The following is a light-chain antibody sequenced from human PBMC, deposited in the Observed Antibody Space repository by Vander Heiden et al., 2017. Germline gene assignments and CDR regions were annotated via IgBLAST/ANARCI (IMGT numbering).Light chain of an antibody. Sequence: DIVMTQSPDSLVVSLGERATINCKSSQSVLYSSNNKNYLVWYQQKPGQPPKLLIYWASTRESGVPDRFSGSASGTDFTLTISSLQAEDVAVYYCQQYYTTPYTFGQGTKLEIK. CDR2: WAS. V-gene: IGKV4-1*01. CDR1: QSVLYSSNNKNY. J-gene: IGKJ2*01. CDR3: QQYYTTPYT.